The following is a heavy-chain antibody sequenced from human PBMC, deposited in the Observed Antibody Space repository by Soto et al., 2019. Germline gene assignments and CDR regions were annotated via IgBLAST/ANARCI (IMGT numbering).Heavy chain of an antibody. Sequence: PSETLSLTCTVSGGSINNNYWSWIRQPPGKGLEWIGYIYYNGNTNYNPSLKSRVTMSVDTSKNQFSLKLSSVTAADTAVYYCARGGWYVDYWGQGTLVTVSS. CDR1: GGSINNNY. CDR3: ARGGWYVDY. J-gene: IGHJ4*02. CDR2: IYYNGNT. V-gene: IGHV4-59*01. D-gene: IGHD6-19*01.